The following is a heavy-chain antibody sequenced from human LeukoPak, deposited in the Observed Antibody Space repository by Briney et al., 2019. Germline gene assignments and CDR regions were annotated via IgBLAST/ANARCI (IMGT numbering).Heavy chain of an antibody. CDR3: ARSPRYYDILTGYTDY. V-gene: IGHV5-51*01. J-gene: IGHJ4*02. Sequence: GESLKISCKGSGYSFTSYWIGWVRQMPGKGPEWMGIIYPGDSDTRYSPSFQGQVTISADKSISTAYLQWSSLKASDTAMYYCARSPRYYDILTGYTDYWGQGTLVTVSS. CDR2: IYPGDSDT. D-gene: IGHD3-9*01. CDR1: GYSFTSYW.